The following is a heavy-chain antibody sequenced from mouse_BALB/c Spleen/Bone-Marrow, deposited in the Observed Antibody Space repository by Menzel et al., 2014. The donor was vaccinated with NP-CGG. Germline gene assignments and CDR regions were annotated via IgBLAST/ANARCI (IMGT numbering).Heavy chain of an antibody. J-gene: IGHJ2*01. D-gene: IGHD4-1*01. CDR2: ISSGSSTI. CDR3: TRGGNWDDFDY. V-gene: IGHV5-17*02. Sequence: HWVRQAPEKGLEWVAYISSGSSTIFYADTVKGRFTVSRDNPKNTLFLQTTSLRSEDTAMYYCTRGGNWDDFDYWGQGTTLTVSS.